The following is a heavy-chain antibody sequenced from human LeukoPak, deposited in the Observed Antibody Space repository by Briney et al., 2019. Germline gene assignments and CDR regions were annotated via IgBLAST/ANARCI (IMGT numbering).Heavy chain of an antibody. CDR3: ASPATLASAVAGPGPDY. V-gene: IGHV3-23*01. D-gene: IGHD6-19*01. Sequence: GGSLRLSCAASGFTFSSYAMSWVRQAPGKGLEWVSAISGSGGSTYYADSVKGRFTISRDNSKNTLYLQMNSLRAEDTAVYYCASPATLASAVAGPGPDYWGQGTLVTVSS. CDR2: ISGSGGST. CDR1: GFTFSSYA. J-gene: IGHJ4*02.